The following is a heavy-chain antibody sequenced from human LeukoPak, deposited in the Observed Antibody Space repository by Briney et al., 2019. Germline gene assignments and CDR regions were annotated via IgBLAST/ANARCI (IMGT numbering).Heavy chain of an antibody. J-gene: IGHJ5*02. V-gene: IGHV3-30*04. CDR1: GFTFSDFA. D-gene: IGHD3-10*01. Sequence: GGSLRLSCASSGFTFSDFAMHWVRQAPGKGLEWVAVISYDGRNTFYADSVKGRFTISRDTSKNTLYMEMNSLRTEDTAVYYCARSGGSDPWGQGTLVTVSS. CDR3: ARSGGSDP. CDR2: ISYDGRNT.